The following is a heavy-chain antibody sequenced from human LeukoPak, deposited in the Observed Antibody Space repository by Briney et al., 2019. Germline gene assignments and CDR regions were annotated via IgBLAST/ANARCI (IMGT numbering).Heavy chain of an antibody. CDR1: GFTVSNNY. CDR3: VRKNRDFHATFDI. J-gene: IGHJ3*02. CDR2: SYSDSNT. D-gene: IGHD1-14*01. Sequence: PGGSLRLSCAASGFTVSNNYMSWVRQAPGKGLEWVSISYSDSNTNYADSVKGRFTISRDTSQSTLSLQMNSLRAEDTAVYYCVRKNRDFHATFDIWGQGTAVTVSS. V-gene: IGHV3-53*01.